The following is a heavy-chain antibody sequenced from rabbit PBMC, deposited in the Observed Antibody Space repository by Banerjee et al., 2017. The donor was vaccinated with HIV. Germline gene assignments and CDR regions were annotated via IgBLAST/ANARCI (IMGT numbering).Heavy chain of an antibody. V-gene: IGHV1S45*01. CDR3: ARGVWNRVWGDL. D-gene: IGHD4-1*01. J-gene: IGHJ4*01. CDR2: INSSSRNV. CDR1: GFSFSNKYV. Sequence: QEQLEESGGDLVKPEGSLTITCTASGFSFSNKYVMCWVRQAPGKGLEWIGCINSSSRNVVYATWAKGRFTISKTSWTTVTLQMTSLTAADTATYFCARGVWNRVWGDLWGPGTLVTVS.